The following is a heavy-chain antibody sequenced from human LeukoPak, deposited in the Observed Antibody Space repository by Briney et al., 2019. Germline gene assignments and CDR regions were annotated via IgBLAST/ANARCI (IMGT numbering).Heavy chain of an antibody. CDR1: GGSISSSSYY. CDR3: ARDTEELLPGY. CDR2: IYYSGST. J-gene: IGHJ4*02. D-gene: IGHD1-26*01. V-gene: IGHV4-39*07. Sequence: SETLSLTCTVSGGSISSSSYYWGWIRQPPGKGLEWIGSIYYSGSTYYNPSLKSRVTISVDTSKNQFSLKLSSVTAADTAVYYCARDTEELLPGYWGQGTLVTVSS.